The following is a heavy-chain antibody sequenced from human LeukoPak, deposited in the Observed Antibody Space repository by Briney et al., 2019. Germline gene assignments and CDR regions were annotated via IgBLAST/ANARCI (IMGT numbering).Heavy chain of an antibody. D-gene: IGHD7-27*01. J-gene: IGHJ5*02. CDR1: GGTFSSYA. CDR2: IIPIFGTA. Sequence: SVKVSCKASGGTFSSYAISWVRQAPGQGLEWMGGIIPIFGTANYAQKFQGRATITADESTSTAYMELSSLRSEDTAVYYCARLLGPLTGDFPWGQGTLVTVSS. CDR3: ARLLGPLTGDFP. V-gene: IGHV1-69*13.